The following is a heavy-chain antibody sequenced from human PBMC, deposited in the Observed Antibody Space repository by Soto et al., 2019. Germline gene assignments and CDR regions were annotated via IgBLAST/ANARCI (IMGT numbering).Heavy chain of an antibody. CDR3: ARGEMFFDS. J-gene: IGHJ4*02. V-gene: IGHV1-18*01. Sequence: QVQLLQSGAEVKKPGASVKVPCKASGYTFTSYGISWVRQAPGQGLEWMGWISAYSGNTKYAQKFQGRVTRTTDISTRTAYMELRSLRSDDTAVYYCARGEMFFDSWGQGPRVTVSS. CDR2: ISAYSGNT. D-gene: IGHD1-26*01. CDR1: GYTFTSYG.